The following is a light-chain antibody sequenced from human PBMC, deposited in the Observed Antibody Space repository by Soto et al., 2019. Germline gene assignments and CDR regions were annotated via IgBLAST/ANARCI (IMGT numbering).Light chain of an antibody. J-gene: IGLJ1*01. CDR2: EVS. Sequence: QSALTQPASVSGSPGQTITISCTGTSGDAGDYDYVSWFQQHPGKAPKLLLYEVSTRPSGISNRFSGSKSGSAASLIISGLQAEDVADYYCSSYTTSSTRYVFGPGTKLTVL. CDR1: SGDAGDYDY. CDR3: SSYTTSSTRYV. V-gene: IGLV2-14*03.